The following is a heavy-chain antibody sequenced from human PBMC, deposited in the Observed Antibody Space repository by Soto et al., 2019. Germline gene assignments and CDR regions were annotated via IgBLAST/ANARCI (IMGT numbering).Heavy chain of an antibody. CDR1: GGSISSGGYS. J-gene: IGHJ4*02. V-gene: IGHV4-30-2*01. Sequence: QLQLQESGSGLVKPSQTLSLTCAVSGGSISSGGYSWSWIRQPPGKGLEWIGYIYHSGSTYYNPSLKSRVTISVDRSKNQFSLKLSSVTGADTAVYYCARAVVVVPAPFFFDYWGQGTLVTVSS. D-gene: IGHD2-2*01. CDR3: ARAVVVVPAPFFFDY. CDR2: IYHSGST.